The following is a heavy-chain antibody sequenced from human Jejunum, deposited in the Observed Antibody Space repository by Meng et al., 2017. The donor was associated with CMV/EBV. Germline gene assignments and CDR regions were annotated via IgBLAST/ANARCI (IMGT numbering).Heavy chain of an antibody. J-gene: IGHJ5*02. CDR2: TYYKSKWYS. V-gene: IGHV6-1*01. CDR3: TRDQPPLTGTYRWFDP. D-gene: IGHD3-16*02. Sequence: QVQLQPAGLGLVKPSQNLALLSAISGDMISSNSACWNWIRQSPSRGLEWLGRTYYKSKWYSDYAESVKSRIIISPDTSRNQFSLQLSSVIPEHTAVYYCTRDQPPLTGTYRWFDPWGQGILVTVSS. CDR1: GDMISSNSAC.